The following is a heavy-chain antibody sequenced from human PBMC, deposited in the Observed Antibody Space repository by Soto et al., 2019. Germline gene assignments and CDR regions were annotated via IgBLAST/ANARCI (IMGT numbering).Heavy chain of an antibody. CDR3: ARVVPAAMENWFDP. CDR2: IIPIFGTA. J-gene: IGHJ5*02. Sequence: SVKVSCKASGGTFSSYAISWVRQAPGQGLEWMGGIIPIFGTANYAQKFQGRVTITADKSTSTAYMELSSLRSEDTAVYYCARVVPAAMENWFDPWGQGTLVTVS. V-gene: IGHV1-69*06. D-gene: IGHD2-2*01. CDR1: GGTFSSYA.